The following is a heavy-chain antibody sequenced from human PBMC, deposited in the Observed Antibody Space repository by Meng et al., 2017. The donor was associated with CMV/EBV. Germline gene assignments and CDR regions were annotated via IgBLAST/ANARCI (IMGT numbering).Heavy chain of an antibody. CDR2: ISSSSYI. D-gene: IGHD3-10*01. CDR1: GFTFSSYS. Sequence: GESLKISCAASGFTFSSYSMNWVRQAPGKGLEWVSSISSSSYIYYADSVKGRFTISRDNAKNSLYLQMNSLRAEDTAVYYCARAAGSLLRYYFDYWGQGTLVTVSS. CDR3: ARAAGSLLRYYFDY. V-gene: IGHV3-21*01. J-gene: IGHJ4*02.